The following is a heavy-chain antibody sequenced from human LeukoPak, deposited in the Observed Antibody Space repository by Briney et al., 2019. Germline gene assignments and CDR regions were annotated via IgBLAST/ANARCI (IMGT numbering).Heavy chain of an antibody. D-gene: IGHD6-19*01. V-gene: IGHV4-38-2*02. CDR2: IYHSGST. J-gene: IGHJ4*02. CDR3: ARETDLIVVAGFDY. Sequence: SETLSLTCTVSGYSISSSNTWCYIRQPPGKGLEWIGSIYHSGSTYYNTSLKSRVTISVDTSKNQISLKLSSVTAADTAVYYCARETDLIVVAGFDYWGQGNLVTVSS. CDR1: GYSISSSNT.